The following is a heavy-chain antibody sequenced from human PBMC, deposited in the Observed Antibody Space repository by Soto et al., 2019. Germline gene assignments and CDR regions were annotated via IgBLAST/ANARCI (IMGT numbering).Heavy chain of an antibody. CDR2: ISYDGSNK. Sequence: VQLVESGGGVVQPGRSLRLSCAASGFTFSSYAMHWVRQAPGKGLEWVAVISYDGSNKYYADSVKGRFTISRDNSKNTLYLQMNSLRAEDTAVYYCAREAPDWDYYYYGMDVWGQGTTVTVSS. CDR3: AREAPDWDYYYYGMDV. J-gene: IGHJ6*02. D-gene: IGHD2-21*01. V-gene: IGHV3-30-3*01. CDR1: GFTFSSYA.